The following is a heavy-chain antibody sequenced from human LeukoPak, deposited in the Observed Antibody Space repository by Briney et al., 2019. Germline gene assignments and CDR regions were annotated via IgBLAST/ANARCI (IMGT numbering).Heavy chain of an antibody. V-gene: IGHV3-43*01. CDR1: GFTFAEYT. Sequence: QPGGSLRLSCAASGFTFAEYTMHWVHQAPGKGLEWVSLISWNGARIHYGDSVKGRFTISRDNSKNSLYLQMNSLRTEDTALYYCVKDLVAASENVRGWYPMDYWGQGTLVTVSS. CDR2: ISWNGARI. J-gene: IGHJ4*02. CDR3: VKDLVAASENVRGWYPMDY. D-gene: IGHD6-19*01.